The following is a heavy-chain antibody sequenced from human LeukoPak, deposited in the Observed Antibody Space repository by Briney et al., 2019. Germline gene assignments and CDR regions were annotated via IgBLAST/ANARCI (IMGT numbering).Heavy chain of an antibody. D-gene: IGHD3-22*01. CDR2: IYYSGST. CDR3: ARDRSLRYYYDSSGPLDY. J-gene: IGHJ4*02. V-gene: IGHV4-39*07. CDR1: GGSISSSSYY. Sequence: SSETLSLTCTVSGGSISSSSYYWGWIRQPPGKGLEWIGSIYYSGSTYYNPSLKSRVTISVDTSKNQFSLKLSSVTAADTAVYYCARDRSLRYYYDSSGPLDYWGQGTLVTVSS.